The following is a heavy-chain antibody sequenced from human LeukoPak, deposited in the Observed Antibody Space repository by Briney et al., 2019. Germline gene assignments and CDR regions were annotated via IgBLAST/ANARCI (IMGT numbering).Heavy chain of an antibody. J-gene: IGHJ4*02. Sequence: ASVEVSCKASGYTFTGYYMHWVRQAPGQGLEWMGWINPNSGGTNYAQKFQGRVTMTRDTSISTAYMELSRLRSDDTAVYYCARSITIFGVTSPPGYWGQGTLVTVSS. D-gene: IGHD3-3*01. CDR3: ARSITIFGVTSPPGY. CDR2: INPNSGGT. V-gene: IGHV1-2*02. CDR1: GYTFTGYY.